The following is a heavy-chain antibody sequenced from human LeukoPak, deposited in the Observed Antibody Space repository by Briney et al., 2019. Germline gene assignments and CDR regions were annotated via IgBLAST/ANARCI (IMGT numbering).Heavy chain of an antibody. CDR1: GFTFSSYA. Sequence: GGSLRLSCAASGFTFSSYAMSWVRQAPGKGLEWVSAISGSGGSTYYADSVKGQFTISRDNSKNTLYLQMNSLRAEDTAVYYCAREYSSSWFAFDIWGQGTMVTVSS. J-gene: IGHJ3*02. D-gene: IGHD6-13*01. CDR3: AREYSSSWFAFDI. V-gene: IGHV3-23*01. CDR2: ISGSGGST.